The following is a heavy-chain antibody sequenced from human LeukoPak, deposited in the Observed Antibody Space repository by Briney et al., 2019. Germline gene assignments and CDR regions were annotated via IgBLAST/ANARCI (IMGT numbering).Heavy chain of an antibody. V-gene: IGHV3-30*04. Sequence: PGGSLRLSCEASGFTFRSYAMHWVRRAPGKGLEWVAVISYDGSNKYYADSVKGRFTISRDNSKNMLYLQMNSLRVEDTAVYYCARGKSSSWYVGYFDLWGRGTVITVSS. CDR2: ISYDGSNK. CDR1: GFTFRSYA. D-gene: IGHD6-13*01. J-gene: IGHJ2*01. CDR3: ARGKSSSWYVGYFDL.